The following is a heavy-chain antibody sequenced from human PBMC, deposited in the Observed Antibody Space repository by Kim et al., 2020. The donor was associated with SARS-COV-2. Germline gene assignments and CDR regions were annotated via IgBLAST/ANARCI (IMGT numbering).Heavy chain of an antibody. V-gene: IGHV1-69*13. J-gene: IGHJ4*02. CDR1: GGTFSNYA. Sequence: PVKVSCMASGGTFSNYAISWVRQAPGQGLEWVGGFLPIVDSPVYAQKFQGRASITADESTSTAYMELNSLTSDDTALYYCVRAGVSGYYRPHAYWGLGTLVTVSS. CDR3: VRAGVSGYYRPHAY. CDR2: FLPIVDSP. D-gene: IGHD5-12*01.